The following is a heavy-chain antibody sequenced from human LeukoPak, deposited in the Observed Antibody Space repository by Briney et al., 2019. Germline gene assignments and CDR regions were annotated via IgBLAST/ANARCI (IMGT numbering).Heavy chain of an antibody. V-gene: IGHV4-39*01. Sequence: SETLSLTCTVSGGSISSSRYYWGWIRQPPGKGLXXXXXXXSSGNTYYNPSLKSRVTISVDTSKIQFSLKLSSVTAADTAVYFCARSPGIAVTADSYYYYDMDVWGQGTTVTVSS. D-gene: IGHD6-19*01. CDR1: GGSISSSRYY. CDR2: XXSSGNT. J-gene: IGHJ6*02. CDR3: ARSPGIAVTADSYYYYDMDV.